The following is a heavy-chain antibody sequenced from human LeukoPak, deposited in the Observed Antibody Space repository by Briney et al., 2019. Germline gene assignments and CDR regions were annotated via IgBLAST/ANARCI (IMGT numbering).Heavy chain of an antibody. V-gene: IGHV5-51*01. D-gene: IGHD6-13*01. Sequence: GESLKISCKGSGYSFTNYWIGWVRQMPGKGLEWMGIIYPGDSDTRYSPSFQGQVTISADKSISTAYLQWSSLKASDTAMYYCARGADSSSWYVYYFDYWGQGTLVTVSS. J-gene: IGHJ4*02. CDR2: IYPGDSDT. CDR3: ARGADSSSWYVYYFDY. CDR1: GYSFTNYW.